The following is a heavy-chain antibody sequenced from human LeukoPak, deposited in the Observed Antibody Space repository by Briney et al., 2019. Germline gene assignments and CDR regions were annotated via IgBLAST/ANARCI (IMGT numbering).Heavy chain of an antibody. Sequence: GGSLRLSCVASGFIFSSYWMSWVRQAPGKGLEWVANIKDDGNEEYYLDSVKGRFTIFRDNAKNSLYLQMNSLRVEDTAMYYCARDPYFDAFDMWGQGTMVTVSS. CDR2: IKDDGNEE. J-gene: IGHJ3*02. V-gene: IGHV3-7*01. CDR1: GFIFSSYW. CDR3: ARDPYFDAFDM. D-gene: IGHD3-9*01.